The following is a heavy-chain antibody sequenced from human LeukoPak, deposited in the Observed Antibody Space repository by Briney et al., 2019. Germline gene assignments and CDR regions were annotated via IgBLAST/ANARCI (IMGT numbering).Heavy chain of an antibody. CDR2: VDPEDGET. CDR3: ARDPSAYPVDY. V-gene: IGHV1-69-2*01. J-gene: IGHJ4*02. CDR1: GYTFTDYY. Sequence: ATVKISCKVSGYTFTDYYMHWVQQAPGKGLEWMGLVDPEDGETIYAEKFQGRVTITADTSTDTAYMELSSLRAEDTAVYYCARDPSAYPVDYWGQGTLVTVSS.